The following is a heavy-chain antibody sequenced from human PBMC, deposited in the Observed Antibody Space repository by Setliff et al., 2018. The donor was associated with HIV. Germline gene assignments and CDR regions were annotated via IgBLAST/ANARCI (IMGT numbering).Heavy chain of an antibody. CDR2: LYVSGDT. D-gene: IGHD2-15*01. CDR3: ALTGHRLLRGYMDV. CDR1: DDPISSSY. J-gene: IGHJ6*03. Sequence: SETLSLTCYVTDDPISSSYWSWVRQPAGKGLEWIGRLYVSGDTNYNPSLKSRVTMSLDTSKKHFSLNLKSVTAADTAVYYCALTGHRLLRGYMDVWGKGTTVTVSS. V-gene: IGHV4-4*07.